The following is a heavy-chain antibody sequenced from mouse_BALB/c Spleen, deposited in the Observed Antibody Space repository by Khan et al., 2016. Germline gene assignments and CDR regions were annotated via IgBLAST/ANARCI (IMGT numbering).Heavy chain of an antibody. CDR1: GFNIKDTY. CDR3: ARGLLRAMDY. V-gene: IGHV14-3*02. J-gene: IGHJ4*01. D-gene: IGHD1-1*01. Sequence: VQLQQPGAELVKPGASVKLSCTASGFNIKDTYMHWVKQRPEQGLEWIGRIDPANGNTKYDPKFQGKATITADTSSNTAYLQLSSLTSEDTAVYYCARGLLRAMDYWGQGTSVTVSS. CDR2: IDPANGNT.